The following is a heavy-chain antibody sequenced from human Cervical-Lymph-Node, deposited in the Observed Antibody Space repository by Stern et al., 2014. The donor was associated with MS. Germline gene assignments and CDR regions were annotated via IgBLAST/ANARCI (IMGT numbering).Heavy chain of an antibody. CDR1: GGTFSSYA. D-gene: IGHD2-15*01. J-gene: IGHJ5*02. CDR2: IIPILGIA. CDR3: ASGYCSGGSCYVVWFDP. Sequence: VQLVQSGAEVKKPGSSVKVSCKASGGTFSSYAISWVRQAPGQGLEWMGRIIPILGIANYAQKFQGRVTITADKSTSTAYMELSSLRSEDTAVYYCASGYCSGGSCYVVWFDPWGQGTLVTVSS. V-gene: IGHV1-69*09.